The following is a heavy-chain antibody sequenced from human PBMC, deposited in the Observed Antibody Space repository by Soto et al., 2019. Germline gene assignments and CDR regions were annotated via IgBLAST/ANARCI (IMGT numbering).Heavy chain of an antibody. CDR3: ARGKYSSSSAYYYYGMDV. J-gene: IGHJ6*02. V-gene: IGHV1-18*01. CDR1: GYTFTSYG. Sequence: QVQLVQSGAEVKKPGASVKVSCKASGYTFTSYGISWVRQAPGQGLEWMGWISAYNGNTNYAQKLQGRVTMTTDTSTSTAYMELRSLRSVDTAVYYCARGKYSSSSAYYYYGMDVWGQGTTVTVSS. CDR2: ISAYNGNT. D-gene: IGHD6-6*01.